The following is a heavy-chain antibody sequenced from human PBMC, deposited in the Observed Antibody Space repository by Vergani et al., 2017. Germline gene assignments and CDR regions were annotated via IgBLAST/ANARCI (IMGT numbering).Heavy chain of an antibody. J-gene: IGHJ4*02. Sequence: QVQLVQSGAEVKKPGASVKVSCKASGYTFTSYAISWVRQAPGQGLEWMGGIIPIFGTANYAQKFQGRVTITADESTSTAYMELSSLRSEDTAVYYCARSGRGFGEFYKDYWGQGTLVTVSS. CDR1: GYTFTSYA. CDR3: ARSGRGFGEFYKDY. D-gene: IGHD3-10*01. CDR2: IIPIFGTA. V-gene: IGHV1-69*13.